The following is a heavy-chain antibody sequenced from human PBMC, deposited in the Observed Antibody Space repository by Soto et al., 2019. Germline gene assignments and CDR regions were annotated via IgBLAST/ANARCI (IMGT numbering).Heavy chain of an antibody. CDR2: IYYSGST. Sequence: QVQLQESGPGLVKPSETLSLTCTVSGGSISSYYWSWIRQPPGKGLVWIGYIYYSGSTNYNPSLKSRVTISVDTSKNQFALKLSSVTAADTAVYYCARDRWEQWPDNDAFDIWGQGTMVTVSS. CDR1: GGSISSYY. J-gene: IGHJ3*02. D-gene: IGHD6-19*01. V-gene: IGHV4-59*01. CDR3: ARDRWEQWPDNDAFDI.